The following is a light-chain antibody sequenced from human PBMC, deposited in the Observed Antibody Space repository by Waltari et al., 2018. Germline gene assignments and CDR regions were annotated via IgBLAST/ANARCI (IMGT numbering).Light chain of an antibody. CDR1: NIRSKN. CDR3: QVWDPNSDRQV. J-gene: IGLJ2*01. CDR2: DDS. Sequence: SYVVTQPPSVSVDPGQTATITCEGDNIRSKNVNWYQQEPGQAPVVVVYDDSDRPSGIPGRFSGSNSGNTATLTISRVEAGDEADYYCQVWDPNSDRQVFGGGTKLTVL. V-gene: IGLV3-21*02.